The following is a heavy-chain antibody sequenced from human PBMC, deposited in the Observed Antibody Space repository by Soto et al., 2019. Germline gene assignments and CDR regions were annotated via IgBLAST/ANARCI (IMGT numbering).Heavy chain of an antibody. D-gene: IGHD6-19*01. CDR2: IKQDGSEK. Sequence: GGSLRLSCAASGFTFSSYWMSWVRQAPGKGLEWVANIKQDGSEKYYVDSVKGRFTISRDNAKNSLYLQMNSLRAEDTAVYYCARGRSQWLERCAFDIWGQGTMVTVSS. J-gene: IGHJ3*02. V-gene: IGHV3-7*01. CDR1: GFTFSSYW. CDR3: ARGRSQWLERCAFDI.